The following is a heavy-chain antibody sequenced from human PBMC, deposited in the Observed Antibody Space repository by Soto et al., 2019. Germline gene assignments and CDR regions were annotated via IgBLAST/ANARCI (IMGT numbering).Heavy chain of an antibody. V-gene: IGHV3-33*01. D-gene: IGHD3-10*01. Sequence: QVLLVESGGGVVQPGTSLRLSCAASGFTIGSYGMHWVRQAPGKGLEWVAGLWYDGDDKYYGDSVKGRLTISRDNSRNTLYLQMYSLRAEDTAVYYCVRGPYYGLYYFDSWGQGTLVTVSS. CDR1: GFTIGSYG. CDR3: VRGPYYGLYYFDS. CDR2: LWYDGDDK. J-gene: IGHJ4*02.